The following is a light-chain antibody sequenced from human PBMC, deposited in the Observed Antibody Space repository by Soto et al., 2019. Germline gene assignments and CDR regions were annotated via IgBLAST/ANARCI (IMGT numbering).Light chain of an antibody. CDR2: AAS. J-gene: IGKJ1*01. CDR1: QGISNY. Sequence: DIQMTQSPSSLSASVGDRVTITCRASQGISNYLAWYQQKPGKVPKLLIYAASTLQSGVPSRFSGSGSGKDFTLTISSLKPEDVATYYCQKYNSDPQTLGQGTKVDIK. CDR3: QKYNSDPQT. V-gene: IGKV1-27*01.